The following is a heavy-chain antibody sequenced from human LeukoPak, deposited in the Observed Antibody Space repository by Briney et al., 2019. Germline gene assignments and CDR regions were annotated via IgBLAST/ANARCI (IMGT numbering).Heavy chain of an antibody. CDR2: INPSSGNA. Sequence: GSVKVSCKASGYTFTGYYMHWVRQAPGQGLEWMRMINPSSGNARYAQKFQGRVTMARDTSTSTMYMELSSLRSEDTAVYYCSRDTRAADAEYFQHWGQGTLVIVSS. D-gene: IGHD2-15*01. CDR1: GYTFTGYY. CDR3: SRDTRAADAEYFQH. V-gene: IGHV1-46*01. J-gene: IGHJ1*01.